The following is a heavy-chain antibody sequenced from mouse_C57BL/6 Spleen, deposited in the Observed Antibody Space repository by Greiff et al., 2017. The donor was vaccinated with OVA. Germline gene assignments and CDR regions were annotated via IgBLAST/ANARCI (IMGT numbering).Heavy chain of an antibody. CDR1: GYAFSSYW. Sequence: VQLQESGAELVKPGASVKISCKASGYAFSSYWMNWVKQRPGKGLEWIGQIYPGDGDTNYNGKFKGKATLTADKSSSTAYMQLSSLTSEDSAVYFCAREGGLPYYFDYWGQGTTLTVSS. V-gene: IGHV1-80*01. J-gene: IGHJ2*01. D-gene: IGHD2-4*01. CDR2: IYPGDGDT. CDR3: AREGGLPYYFDY.